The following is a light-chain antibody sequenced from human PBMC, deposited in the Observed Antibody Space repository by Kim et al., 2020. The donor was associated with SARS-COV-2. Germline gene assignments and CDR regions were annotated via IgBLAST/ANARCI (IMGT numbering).Light chain of an antibody. V-gene: IGKV3-20*01. CDR1: QSVSSSY. CDR3: QQYGSSPLYT. CDR2: VAS. J-gene: IGKJ2*01. Sequence: EIVLTQSPGTLSLSPGERATLSCRASQSVSSSYLAWYQQKPGQAPRLLIYVASSRATGIPDRFSGSRSGTEFSHTISRLEPEDFAVYYCQQYGSSPLYTFGEGTKLEI.